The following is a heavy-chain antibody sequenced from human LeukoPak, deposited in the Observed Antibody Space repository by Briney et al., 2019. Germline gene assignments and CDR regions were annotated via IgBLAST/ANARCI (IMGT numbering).Heavy chain of an antibody. Sequence: SETLSLTCTVSGGSISSTSYYWGWIRQSPGKGLEWIGSIYYSGSTYYNPSLKSRVTISVDTSKNQFSLKLSSVTAADTAVYYCARQVRDFWSGSGAFDYWGQGTLVTVSS. CDR3: ARQVRDFWSGSGAFDY. CDR2: IYYSGST. J-gene: IGHJ4*02. V-gene: IGHV4-39*01. D-gene: IGHD3-3*01. CDR1: GGSISSTSYY.